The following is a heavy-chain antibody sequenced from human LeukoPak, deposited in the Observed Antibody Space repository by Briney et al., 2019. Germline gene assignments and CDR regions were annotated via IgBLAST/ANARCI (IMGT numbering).Heavy chain of an antibody. V-gene: IGHV4-31*03. CDR2: IYYSGST. Sequence: SQTLSLTCTVSGGSISSGGYYWSWIRQHPGKGLEWIGYIYYSGSTYYNPSLKSRVTISVDTSKNQFSLKLSSATAADTAVYYCARVPHYDILTGSWYDPWGQGTLVTVSS. CDR3: ARVPHYDILTGSWYDP. CDR1: GGSISSGGYY. D-gene: IGHD3-9*01. J-gene: IGHJ5*02.